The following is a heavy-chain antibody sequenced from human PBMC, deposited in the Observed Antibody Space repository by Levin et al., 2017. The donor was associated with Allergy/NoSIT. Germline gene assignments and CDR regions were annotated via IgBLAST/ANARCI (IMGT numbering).Heavy chain of an antibody. D-gene: IGHD6-6*01. V-gene: IGHV3-9*01. Sequence: SLKISCAASGFTFDDYAMHWVRQVPGKGLEWVSGISWNSGTIDYSDSVKGRFTISRDNAKNSLYLQMNSLRTEDTALYYCARGQYSSSSYPIDFWGQGTLVTVSS. CDR1: GFTFDDYA. CDR2: ISWNSGTI. J-gene: IGHJ4*02. CDR3: ARGQYSSSSYPIDF.